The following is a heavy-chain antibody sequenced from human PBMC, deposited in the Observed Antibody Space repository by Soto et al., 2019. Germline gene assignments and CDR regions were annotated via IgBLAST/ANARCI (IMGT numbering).Heavy chain of an antibody. J-gene: IGHJ4*02. CDR3: ARGGVSTRTFDY. CDR2: IYPSDSDT. CDR1: GYNFAGYW. D-gene: IGHD3-3*01. V-gene: IGHV5-51*01. Sequence: GESLKISCKGSGYNFAGYWIAWVRQMPGKGLELMGIIYPSDSDTRYRPSFQGQVTISADKSISSAYLQWSSLRASDTAMYYCARGGVSTRTFDYWGQGTLVTVSS.